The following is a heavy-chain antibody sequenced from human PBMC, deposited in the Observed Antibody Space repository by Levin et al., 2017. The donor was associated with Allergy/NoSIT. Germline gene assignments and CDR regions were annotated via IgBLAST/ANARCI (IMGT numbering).Heavy chain of an antibody. Sequence: SGPTLVKPTQTLTLTCTFSGFSLSTSGVGVGWIRQPPGKALEWLALIYWNDDKRYSPSLKSRLTITKDTSKNQVVLTMTNMDPVDTATYYCAHPKYSYGFCYFDYWGQGTLVTVSS. J-gene: IGHJ4*02. V-gene: IGHV2-5*01. D-gene: IGHD5-18*01. CDR1: GFSLSTSGVG. CDR3: AHPKYSYGFCYFDY. CDR2: IYWNDDK.